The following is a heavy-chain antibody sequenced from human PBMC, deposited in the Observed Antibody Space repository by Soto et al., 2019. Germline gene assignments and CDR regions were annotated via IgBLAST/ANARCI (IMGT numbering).Heavy chain of an antibody. J-gene: IGHJ3*02. V-gene: IGHV3-30-3*01. D-gene: IGHD6-19*01. CDR2: MSFDGSSK. Sequence: GGSLRLSCAASGFSFRIYAMHWVRQAPGKGLEWVALMSFDGSSKDYADSVKGRFTISRDNSKNTLYLQMNSLRAEDTAVYYCARDGDSSGFYFDIWGQGTMVTVSS. CDR1: GFSFRIYA. CDR3: ARDGDSSGFYFDI.